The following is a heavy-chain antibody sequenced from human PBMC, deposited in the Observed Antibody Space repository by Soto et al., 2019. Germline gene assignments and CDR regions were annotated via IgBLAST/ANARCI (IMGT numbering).Heavy chain of an antibody. CDR1: GGTFSSYA. J-gene: IGHJ6*02. D-gene: IGHD3-9*01. CDR2: IIPIFGTA. CDR3: ARDALLRYFDWLPSYGMDV. Sequence: SVKVSCKASGGTFSSYAISWVRQAPGQGLEWMGGIIPIFGTANYAQKFQGRVTITADESTSTAYMELSSLRSEDTAVYYCARDALLRYFDWLPSYGMDVWGQGTTVTVSS. V-gene: IGHV1-69*13.